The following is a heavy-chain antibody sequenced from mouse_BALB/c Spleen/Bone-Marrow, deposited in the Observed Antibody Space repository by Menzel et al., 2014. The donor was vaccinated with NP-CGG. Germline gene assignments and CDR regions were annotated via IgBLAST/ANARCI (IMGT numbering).Heavy chain of an antibody. J-gene: IGHJ4*01. CDR2: IWAGGST. V-gene: IGHV2-9*02. CDR3: ARDYYGSLYAMDY. Sequence: QVQLQQSGPGLVAPSQSLSITCTVSGFSLXSCGVHWVRQPPGKGLEWLGVIWAGGSTNYNSALMSRLSISKDNSKSQVFLKMNSLQTDDTAMYYCARDYYGSLYAMDYWGQGTSVTVSS. D-gene: IGHD1-1*01. CDR1: GFSLXSCG.